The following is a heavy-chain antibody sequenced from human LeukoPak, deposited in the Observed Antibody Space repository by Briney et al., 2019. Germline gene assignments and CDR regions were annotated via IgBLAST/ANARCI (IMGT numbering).Heavy chain of an antibody. J-gene: IGHJ4*02. D-gene: IGHD3-10*01. Sequence: NPGGSLRLSCAASGFTFSSYSMNWVRQAPGKGLEWVSSISSSSSYIYYADSVKGRFTISRDNAKNSLYLQMNSPRAEDTAVYYCASLGVTTFDYWGQGTLVTVPS. V-gene: IGHV3-21*01. CDR1: GFTFSSYS. CDR3: ASLGVTTFDY. CDR2: ISSSSSYI.